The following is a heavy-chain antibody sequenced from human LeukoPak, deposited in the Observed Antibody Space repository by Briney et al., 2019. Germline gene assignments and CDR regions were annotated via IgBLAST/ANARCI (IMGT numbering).Heavy chain of an antibody. J-gene: IGHJ5*02. D-gene: IGHD6-13*01. CDR1: GFTFTSSA. Sequence: ASVKVSCKASGFTFTSSAVQWVRQARGQRLEWIGWIVVGSGNTNYAQKFQERVTITRDMSTSTAYMELSSLRSEDTAVYYCAAGASSAAGPTFDPWGQGTLVTVSS. CDR2: IVVGSGNT. CDR3: AAGASSAAGPTFDP. V-gene: IGHV1-58*01.